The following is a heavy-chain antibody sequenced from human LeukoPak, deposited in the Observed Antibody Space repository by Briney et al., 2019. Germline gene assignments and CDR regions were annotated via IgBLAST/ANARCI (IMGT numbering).Heavy chain of an antibody. CDR2: ISGSGGST. D-gene: IGHD5-12*01. CDR3: AKDVSGSNYGYAFDI. CDR1: GFTFSSYA. Sequence: GGSLRLYCAASGFTFSSYAMSWVRRAPGKGLEWVSAISGSGGSTYYADSVKGRFTISRDNSKNTLYLQMNSLRAEDTAVYYCAKDVSGSNYGYAFDIWGQGTMVTVSS. V-gene: IGHV3-23*01. J-gene: IGHJ3*02.